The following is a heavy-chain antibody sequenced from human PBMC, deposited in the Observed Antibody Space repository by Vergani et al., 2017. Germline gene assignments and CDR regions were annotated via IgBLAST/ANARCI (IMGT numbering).Heavy chain of an antibody. J-gene: IGHJ4*02. Sequence: QVQLVESGGGVVQPGRSLRLSCAASGCTFSSYGMHWVRQAPGKGLEWVAVISYDGSNKYYADSVKGRFTISRDNSKNTLYLQMNSLRAEDTAVYYCAKDLGAPNDYWGQGTLVTVSS. D-gene: IGHD4/OR15-4a*01. CDR1: GCTFSSYG. CDR2: ISYDGSNK. V-gene: IGHV3-30*18. CDR3: AKDLGAPNDY.